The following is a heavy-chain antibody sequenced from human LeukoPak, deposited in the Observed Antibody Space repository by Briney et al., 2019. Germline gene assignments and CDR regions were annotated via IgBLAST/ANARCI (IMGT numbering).Heavy chain of an antibody. D-gene: IGHD2-2*01. J-gene: IGHJ4*02. CDR3: AKDHCSSTSCYYN. CDR1: GFTFSSYG. CDR2: IRYDGSNK. V-gene: IGHV3-30*02. Sequence: GGSLRLSCAASGFTFSSYGMHWVRQAPGKGLEWVAFIRYDGSNKYYADSVKGRFTISRDNSKNTLYLQMNSLRAEDTAVYYCAKDHCSSTSCYYNWGQGILVTVSS.